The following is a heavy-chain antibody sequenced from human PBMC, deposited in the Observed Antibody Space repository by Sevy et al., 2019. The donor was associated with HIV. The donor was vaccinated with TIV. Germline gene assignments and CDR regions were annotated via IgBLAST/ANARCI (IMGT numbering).Heavy chain of an antibody. J-gene: IGHJ6*02. D-gene: IGHD2-2*01. CDR2: INTNTGNP. V-gene: IGHV7-4-1*02. Sequence: ASVKVSCKASGYTFTSYGMNWVRQAPGQGLEWMGWINTNTGNPTYAQGFTGRFVFSLDTSVSTAYLQFSSLKAEDTAVYYCARTSRGIVVIPAAQHYYGMDVWGQGTTVTVSS. CDR1: GYTFTSYG. CDR3: ARTSRGIVVIPAAQHYYGMDV.